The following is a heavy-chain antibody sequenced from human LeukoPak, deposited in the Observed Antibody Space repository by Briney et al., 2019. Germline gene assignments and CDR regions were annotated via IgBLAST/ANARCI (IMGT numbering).Heavy chain of an antibody. D-gene: IGHD3-16*01. CDR2: IHSSGST. V-gene: IGHV4-4*09. CDR3: ARFTYTTRPSDV. Sequence: SETLSLTCSVSGGSISGYYWSWIRQPPGQTLEWIGYIHSSGSTNYNPSLQSRVTMSVDTSMNQFSRRLSSVTAADTAVYYCARFTYTTRPSDVWGRGTTVTVSS. J-gene: IGHJ6*04. CDR1: GGSISGYY.